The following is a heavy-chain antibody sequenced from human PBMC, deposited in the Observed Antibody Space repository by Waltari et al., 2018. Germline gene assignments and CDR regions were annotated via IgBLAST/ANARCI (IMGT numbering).Heavy chain of an antibody. CDR2: IHGDGSSP. D-gene: IGHD1-1*01. J-gene: IGHJ4*02. CDR1: GFPFSSYR. CDR3: ATLIQLWPSPFDY. Sequence: EVQLVEAGGDLVQPGGSLRLSCVASGFPFSSYRMHWVRQVPGKGLVWVSRIHGDGSSPTYAESGKGRFTISRDNAKNTLYLQMNSLRAEDTAVYYCATLIQLWPSPFDYWGPGTLVTVSS. V-gene: IGHV3-74*01.